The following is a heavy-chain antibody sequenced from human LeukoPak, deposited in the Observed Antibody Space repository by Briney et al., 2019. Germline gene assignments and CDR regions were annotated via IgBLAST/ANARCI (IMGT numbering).Heavy chain of an antibody. CDR2: IYYSGST. CDR1: GGSISSYY. Sequence: SETLSLTCTVSGGSISSYYWSWIRPPPGKGLEWSGYIYYSGSTNYYPSLKSRVTISVDTSKNQFSLKLSSVTAADTAVYYCARSSGVYAIQGYYYYGMDVWGQGTTVTVSS. D-gene: IGHD2-8*01. CDR3: ARSSGVYAIQGYYYYGMDV. V-gene: IGHV4-59*01. J-gene: IGHJ6*02.